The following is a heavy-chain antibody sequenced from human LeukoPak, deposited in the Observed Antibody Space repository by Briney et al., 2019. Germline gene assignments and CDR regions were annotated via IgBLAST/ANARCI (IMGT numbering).Heavy chain of an antibody. CDR3: ARVLGHDYGDYFNY. CDR2: IYHSGST. D-gene: IGHD4-17*01. CDR1: GYSISSGYY. J-gene: IGHJ4*02. Sequence: SETLSLTCTVSGYSISSGYYWGWIRQPPGKGLEWIGSIYHSGSTYYNPSLKSRVTISVDTSKNQFSLKLSSVTAADTAVYYCARVLGHDYGDYFNYWGQGTLVTVSS. V-gene: IGHV4-38-2*02.